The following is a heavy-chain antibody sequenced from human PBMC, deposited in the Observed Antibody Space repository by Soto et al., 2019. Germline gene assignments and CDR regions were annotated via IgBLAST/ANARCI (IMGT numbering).Heavy chain of an antibody. CDR2: IYPGDSDT. CDR1: GYSFSTYW. D-gene: IGHD5-18*01. Sequence: GESLKISCKGSGYSFSTYWIGWVRQMPGKGLEWMGIIYPGDSDTRYNPSFQGQVTISADKSISTAHLQWNSLKASDTAMYYCARGTERSYTDMVYFDYWSQGTLVTVSS. CDR3: ARGTERSYTDMVYFDY. J-gene: IGHJ4*02. V-gene: IGHV5-51*01.